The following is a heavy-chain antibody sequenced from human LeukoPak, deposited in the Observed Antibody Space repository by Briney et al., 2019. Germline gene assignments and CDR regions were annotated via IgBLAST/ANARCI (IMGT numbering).Heavy chain of an antibody. Sequence: SETLFLTCTVSGGSISSHYWSWIRQPPGKGLEWIGYIYYSGSTNYNPSLKSRVTISVDTSKNQFSLKLSSVTAADTAVYYCARDPDYGWFDPWGQGTLVTVSS. J-gene: IGHJ5*02. CDR3: ARDPDYGWFDP. CDR1: GGSISSHY. D-gene: IGHD3-16*01. V-gene: IGHV4-59*11. CDR2: IYYSGST.